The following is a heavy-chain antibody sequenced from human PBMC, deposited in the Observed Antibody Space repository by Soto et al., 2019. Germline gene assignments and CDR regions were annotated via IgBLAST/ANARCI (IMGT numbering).Heavy chain of an antibody. J-gene: IGHJ5*02. CDR3: ARARAIAAGGITWFDP. CDR1: GYTFNKYA. D-gene: IGHD6-13*01. V-gene: IGHV1-3*01. Sequence: VKVSCKASGYTFNKYAMHWVRQAPGQRLEWMGWINGGDGNIKYSQKFQGRVTITRDTTASTAYMELSSLGSEDTAVYYCARARAIAAGGITWFDPWGQGTLVTVSS. CDR2: INGGDGNI.